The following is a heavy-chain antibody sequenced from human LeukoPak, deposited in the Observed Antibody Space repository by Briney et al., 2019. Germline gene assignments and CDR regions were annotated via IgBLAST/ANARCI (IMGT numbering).Heavy chain of an antibody. Sequence: SETLSLTCTVSDGSISSYYWSWIRQPPGKGLEWIGYIYYSGSTNYSPSLKSRVTISVDTSKNQFSLKLSSVTAADTAVYYCVGSPYVWGSYRYDYWGQGTLVTVSS. CDR3: VGSPYVWGSYRYDY. CDR1: DGSISSYY. CDR2: IYYSGST. J-gene: IGHJ4*02. V-gene: IGHV4-59*01. D-gene: IGHD3-16*02.